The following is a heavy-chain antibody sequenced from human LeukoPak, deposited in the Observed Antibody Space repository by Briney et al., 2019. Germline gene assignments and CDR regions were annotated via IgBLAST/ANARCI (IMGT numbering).Heavy chain of an antibody. D-gene: IGHD3-10*01. V-gene: IGHV2-5*02. CDR3: AHKLYGGPDFDY. CDR1: GFSLSTSGVG. CDR2: IYWDDDK. J-gene: IGHJ4*02. Sequence: ASGPTLVNPTQTLTLTCTFSGFSLSTSGVGVGWIRQPPGKALEWLALIYWDDDKRYSPSLKSRLTITKDASKNQVVLTMTNMAPVDTATYYCAHKLYGGPDFDYWGQGTLVTVSS.